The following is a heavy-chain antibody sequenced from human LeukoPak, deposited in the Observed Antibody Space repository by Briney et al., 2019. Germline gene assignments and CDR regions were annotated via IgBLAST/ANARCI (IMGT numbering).Heavy chain of an antibody. D-gene: IGHD6-13*01. J-gene: IGHJ5*02. CDR2: IYHSGST. CDR3: ASSRRYPRFDP. CDR1: GGSISSGGHS. V-gene: IGHV4-30-2*01. Sequence: PSETLSLTCAVSGGSISSGGHSWSWIRQPPGKGLEWIGYIYHSGSTYYNPSLKSRVTISVDRSKNQFSLKLSSVTAADTAVYYCASSRRYPRFDPWGQGTLVTVSS.